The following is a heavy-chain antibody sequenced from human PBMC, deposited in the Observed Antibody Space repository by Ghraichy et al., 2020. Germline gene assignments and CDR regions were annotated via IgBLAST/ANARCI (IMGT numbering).Heavy chain of an antibody. V-gene: IGHV3-48*02. CDR2: ITYSSRTI. D-gene: IGHD4-23*01. CDR3: ARSSRVVRFFYYDGLDV. J-gene: IGHJ6*02. CDR1: GFPFSSYG. Sequence: GGSLRLSCVGSGFPFSSYGLNWVRQSPGKGLEWVSYITYSSRTISYADSVKGRFTISRDNAQNSLYLQMNSLRDEDTAVYYCARSSRVVRFFYYDGLDVWGQGTTVTVSS.